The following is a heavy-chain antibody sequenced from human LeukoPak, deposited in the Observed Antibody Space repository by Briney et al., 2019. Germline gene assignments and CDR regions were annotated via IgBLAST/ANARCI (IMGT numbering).Heavy chain of an antibody. CDR3: ASHTVVVTATHDAFAL. Sequence: GESLRLSCAASGFTFSSYRMNWVRQAPGKGLEWVSVIYSGGSTYYADSVKGRFTISRDNAKNSLYLQMNSLRVEDTAVYYCASHTVVVTATHDAFALWGQGTMVTVSS. J-gene: IGHJ3*01. CDR2: IYSGGST. V-gene: IGHV3-53*01. CDR1: GFTFSSYR. D-gene: IGHD2-21*02.